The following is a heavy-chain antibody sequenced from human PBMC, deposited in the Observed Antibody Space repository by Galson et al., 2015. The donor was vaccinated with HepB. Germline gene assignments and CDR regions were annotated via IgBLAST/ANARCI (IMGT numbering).Heavy chain of an antibody. CDR2: ISSSGTYT. V-gene: IGHV3-21*01. D-gene: IGHD3-10*01. Sequence: SLRLSCAASGFTFSAYGMNWVRQAPGKGLEWVSYISSSGTYTYYADSVQGRFTISRDNAKNSVSLQVNSLTAEDTALYYCAASTVGGDFSYGLDVWGQGTTVTVSS. J-gene: IGHJ6*02. CDR3: AASTVGGDFSYGLDV. CDR1: GFTFSAYG.